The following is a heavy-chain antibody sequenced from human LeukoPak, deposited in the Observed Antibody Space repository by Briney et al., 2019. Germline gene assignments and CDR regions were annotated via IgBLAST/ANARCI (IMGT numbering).Heavy chain of an antibody. CDR2: IKRDGSEK. D-gene: IGHD5/OR15-5a*01. CDR3: ARDVSVSGMDV. Sequence: GGSLRLSCAASGFTFTDYWMSWVRQAPGKGLEGVANIKRDGSEKYYVDSVKGRFTISRDNPKKSVYLQMNSLRGEDTAIYYCARDVSVSGMDVWGQGTTVIVSS. CDR1: GFTFTDYW. V-gene: IGHV3-7*01. J-gene: IGHJ6*02.